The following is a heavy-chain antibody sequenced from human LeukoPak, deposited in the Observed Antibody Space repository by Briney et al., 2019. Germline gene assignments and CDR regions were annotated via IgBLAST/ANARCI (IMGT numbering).Heavy chain of an antibody. V-gene: IGHV1-2*02. D-gene: IGHD5/OR15-5a*01. J-gene: IGHJ4*02. CDR1: GDTFSGSY. Sequence: ASVKVSCRTSGDTFSGSYIHWLRQAPGQGLEWMGWINPNTGGTTYAQRFHGRVTMTRDSSISTAYMELSTLRSDDTAVYSCARGRSGNSVGPGGCFDLWGQGTLVTVSS. CDR2: INPNTGGT. CDR3: ARGRSGNSVGPGGCFDL.